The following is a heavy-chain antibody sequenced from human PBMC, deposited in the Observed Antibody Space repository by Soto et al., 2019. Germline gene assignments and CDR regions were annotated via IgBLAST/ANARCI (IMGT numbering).Heavy chain of an antibody. V-gene: IGHV1-2*04. Sequence: QVQLVQSGAEVKKPGASVKVSCKASGYTFTGYYMHWVRQAPGQGLEWMGWINPNSGGTNYAQKFQGWVTMTRDTYISTAYMELSRLRSDDTAVYYCARGGRFLEWLGGSAYGMDVWGQGTTVTVSS. CDR2: INPNSGGT. CDR1: GYTFTGYY. CDR3: ARGGRFLEWLGGSAYGMDV. J-gene: IGHJ6*02. D-gene: IGHD3-3*01.